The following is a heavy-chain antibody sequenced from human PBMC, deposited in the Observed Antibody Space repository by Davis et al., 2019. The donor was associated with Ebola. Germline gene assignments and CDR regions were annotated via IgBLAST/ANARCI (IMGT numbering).Heavy chain of an antibody. D-gene: IGHD6-13*01. V-gene: IGHV1-69*13. CDR1: GGTFSSYA. J-gene: IGHJ4*02. CDR3: ARALGGEIAAAPRDYFDY. CDR2: IIPIFGTA. Sequence: SVKVSCKASGGTFSSYAISWVRQAPGQGLEWMGGIIPIFGTANYAQKFQGRVTITADESTSTAYMELSSLRSEDTAVYYCARALGGEIAAAPRDYFDYWGQGTLVTVSS.